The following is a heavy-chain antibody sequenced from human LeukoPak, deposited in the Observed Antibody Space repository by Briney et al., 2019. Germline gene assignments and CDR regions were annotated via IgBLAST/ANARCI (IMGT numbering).Heavy chain of an antibody. CDR3: AKIGGSGSLWGIEYYFDY. Sequence: PGGSLRLSCADSGFTFSSYGMSWVRPAPGKGLEWVSAISGSGGSTYYADSVKGRFTISRDNSKNTLYLQMNSLRAEDTAVYYCAKIGGSGSLWGIEYYFDYWGQGTLVTVSS. CDR2: ISGSGGST. V-gene: IGHV3-23*01. CDR1: GFTFSSYG. J-gene: IGHJ4*02. D-gene: IGHD3-10*01.